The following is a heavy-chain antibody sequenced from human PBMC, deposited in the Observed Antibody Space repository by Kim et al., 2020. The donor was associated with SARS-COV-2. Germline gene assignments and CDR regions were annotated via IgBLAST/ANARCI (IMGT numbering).Heavy chain of an antibody. CDR2: ISSSSSTI. CDR1: GFTFSSYS. D-gene: IGHD3-16*02. Sequence: GGSLRLSCAASGFTFSSYSMNWVRQAPGKGLEWVSYISSSSSTIYYADSVKGRFTISRDNAKNSLYLQMNSLRDEDTAVYYCARDPNVITFGGVIAPHFVYWGQGTLVTVSS. V-gene: IGHV3-48*02. J-gene: IGHJ4*02. CDR3: ARDPNVITFGGVIAPHFVY.